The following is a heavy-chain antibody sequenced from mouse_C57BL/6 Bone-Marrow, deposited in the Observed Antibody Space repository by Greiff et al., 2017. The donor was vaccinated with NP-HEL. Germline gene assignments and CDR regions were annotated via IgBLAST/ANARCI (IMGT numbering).Heavy chain of an antibody. J-gene: IGHJ4*01. Sequence: QVQLQQPGAELVRPGSSVKLSCKASGYTFTSYWMHWVKQRPIQGLEWIGNIDPSDSETHYNQKFKDKATLTVDKSSSTAYMQLSSLTSEDSAVYYGARRGIYPPYYYAMDYWGQGTSVTVSS. CDR2: IDPSDSET. CDR1: GYTFTSYW. D-gene: IGHD2-1*01. CDR3: ARRGIYPPYYYAMDY. V-gene: IGHV1-52*01.